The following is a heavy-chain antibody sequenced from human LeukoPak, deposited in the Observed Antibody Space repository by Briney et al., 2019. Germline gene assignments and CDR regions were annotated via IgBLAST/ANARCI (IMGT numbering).Heavy chain of an antibody. Sequence: GGSLRLSCAASGFTFSTSWMNWVRQAPGKGLEWVVSVNPDGSEKYSVDSVEGRFTISRDNAKNSLFLQMNSLRAEDTAVYYCARDRGYSSFDYWGQGTLVTVSS. D-gene: IGHD6-19*01. CDR1: GFTFSTSW. V-gene: IGHV3-7*01. CDR2: VNPDGSEK. J-gene: IGHJ4*02. CDR3: ARDRGYSSFDY.